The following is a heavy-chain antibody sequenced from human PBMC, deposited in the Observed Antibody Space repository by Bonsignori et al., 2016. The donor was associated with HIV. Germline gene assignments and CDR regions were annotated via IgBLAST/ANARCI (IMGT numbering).Heavy chain of an antibody. D-gene: IGHD5-24*01. Sequence: GGSLRLSCAASGFIFSSYGMHWVRQAPGKGLEWVAFIRYDGSNKFYADSVKGRFTISRDNSKNTLYLQMNSLRPEDTAVYYCAKGTAGRDGYSPFDYWGQGTLVTVSS. V-gene: IGHV3-30*02. J-gene: IGHJ4*02. CDR2: IRYDGSNK. CDR3: AKGTAGRDGYSPFDY. CDR1: GFIFSSYG.